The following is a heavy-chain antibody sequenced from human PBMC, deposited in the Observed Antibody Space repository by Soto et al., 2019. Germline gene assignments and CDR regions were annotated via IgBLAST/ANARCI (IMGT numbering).Heavy chain of an antibody. V-gene: IGHV1-8*01. J-gene: IGHJ3*02. CDR2: MNPNSGNT. CDR1: GYTFTSYD. CDR3: ARRGAVRGITYDDAFDI. Sequence: QVQLVQSGAEVKKPGASVKVSCKASGYTFTSYDINWVRQATGQGLEWMGWMNPNSGNTGYAQKFQGRVTMTRNTAISTAYMELSSLRSEDTAVYYCARRGAVRGITYDDAFDIWGQGTMVTVSS. D-gene: IGHD3-10*01.